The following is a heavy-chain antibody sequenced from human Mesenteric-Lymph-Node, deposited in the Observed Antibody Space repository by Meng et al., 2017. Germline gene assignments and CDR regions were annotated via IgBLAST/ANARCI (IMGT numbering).Heavy chain of an antibody. CDR3: ARDWGDVRGGFDF. D-gene: IGHD3-10*02. V-gene: IGHV6-1*01. CDR1: GGRVSSHSAA. J-gene: IGHJ4*02. Sequence: PSGAGMGEPSPSPLRTCAISGGRVSSHSAAWNWIRQSPTRGLEWLGRTYYRSKYYNDYALSVKSRITINPDTSKNQFSLQLNSVTPEDTAIYYCARDWGDVRGGFDFWGQGTLVTVSS. CDR2: TYYRSKYYN.